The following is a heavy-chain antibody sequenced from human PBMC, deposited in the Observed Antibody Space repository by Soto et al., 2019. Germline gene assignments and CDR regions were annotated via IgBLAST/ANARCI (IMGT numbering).Heavy chain of an antibody. J-gene: IGHJ4*02. CDR2: IYHSGST. V-gene: IGHV4-30-2*01. Sequence: LSLTCAVSGGSISSGGYSWSWIRQPPGKGLEWIGYIYHSGSTYYNPSLKSRVTISVDRSKNQFSLKLSSVTAADTAVYYCARLPDVSTDYWGKGTLVTVSS. D-gene: IGHD2-2*01. CDR1: GGSISSGGYS. CDR3: ARLPDVSTDY.